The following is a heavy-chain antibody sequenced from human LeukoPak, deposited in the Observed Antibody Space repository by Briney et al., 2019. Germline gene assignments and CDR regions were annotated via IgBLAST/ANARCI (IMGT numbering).Heavy chain of an antibody. D-gene: IGHD6-13*01. CDR2: IWPDGSNK. CDR1: GITFSSYG. J-gene: IGHJ3*01. Sequence: GGSLRLSCEASGITFSSYGIHWVRRAPGKGLEWVAVIWPDGSNKYYADSVKGRFTISRDNSKNTLWLQMNSLRVEDTAVYYCASAAGAFDFWAKGQWSPSLQ. CDR3: ASAAGAFDF. V-gene: IGHV3-33*01.